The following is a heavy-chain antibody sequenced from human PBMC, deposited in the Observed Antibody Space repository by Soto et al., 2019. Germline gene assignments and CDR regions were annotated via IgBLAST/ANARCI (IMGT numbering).Heavy chain of an antibody. CDR3: ATNYDSSGYSFDY. CDR2: IYYSGST. D-gene: IGHD3-22*01. J-gene: IGHJ4*02. CDR1: GGSISSSSYY. Sequence: SETLSLTCTVCGGSISSSSYYWGWIRQPPGKGLEWIGSIYYSGSTYYNPSLKSRVTISVDTYKNQFSLKLSSVTAADTAVYYSATNYDSSGYSFDYWGQGTLVTVS. V-gene: IGHV4-39*01.